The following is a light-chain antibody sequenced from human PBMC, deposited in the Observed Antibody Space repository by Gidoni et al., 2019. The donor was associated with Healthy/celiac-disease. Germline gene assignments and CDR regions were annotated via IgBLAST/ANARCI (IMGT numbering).Light chain of an antibody. CDR1: QSISSH. J-gene: IGKJ3*01. Sequence: IQMTQSPSSQSASVGDRVPITCRAIQSISSHLNWYQQKPWKAPKLLIYAASSLQSGVPSRFSGSGSGTDFTLTISSLQPEDVATDYCQQSYSTPLFTFGPGTKVDIK. CDR3: QQSYSTPLFT. CDR2: AAS. V-gene: IGKV1-39*01.